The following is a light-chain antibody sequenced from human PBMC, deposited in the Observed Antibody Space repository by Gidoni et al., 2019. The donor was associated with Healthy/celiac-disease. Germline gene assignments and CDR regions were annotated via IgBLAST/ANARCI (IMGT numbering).Light chain of an antibody. CDR2: RNN. CDR1: SSNIGSNY. CDR3: AAWDDSLSGHWV. V-gene: IGLV1-47*01. J-gene: IGLJ3*02. Sequence: SVLTQPPSASVTPGQRVTISCSGSSSNIGSNYVYWYQQLPGTAPKLLIYRNNQRPSGVPDRFSGSKSGTSASLAISGLRSEDEADYYCAAWDDSLSGHWVFGGGTKLTVL.